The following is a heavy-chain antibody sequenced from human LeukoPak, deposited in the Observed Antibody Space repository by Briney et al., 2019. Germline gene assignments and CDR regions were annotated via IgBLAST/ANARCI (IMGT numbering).Heavy chain of an antibody. J-gene: IGHJ4*02. D-gene: IGHD3-16*02. V-gene: IGHV5-51*01. CDR3: ARIVVTFGGVISSFDY. CDR1: GYSFTSYW. Sequence: GESLKISCKASGYSFTSYWIGWVRQMPGKGLEWMGIIYPGDSDTRYSPSFQGQVTISADKSISTAYLQWSSLKASDTAMYYCARIVVTFGGVISSFDYWGQGTLVTVSS. CDR2: IYPGDSDT.